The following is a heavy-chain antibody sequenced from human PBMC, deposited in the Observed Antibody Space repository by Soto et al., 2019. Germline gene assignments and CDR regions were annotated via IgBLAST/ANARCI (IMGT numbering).Heavy chain of an antibody. D-gene: IGHD5-18*01. CDR3: AKGMTAMVTAGLDY. J-gene: IGHJ4*02. CDR2: ISYDGSNK. CDR1: GFTFSSYG. V-gene: IGHV3-30*18. Sequence: QVQLVESGGGVVQPGRSLRLSCAASGFTFSSYGMHWVRQAPGKGLEWVAVISYDGSNKYYADSVKGRFTISRDNSKNTLYRQMNSLRAEDTAVYYCAKGMTAMVTAGLDYWGQGTLVTVSS.